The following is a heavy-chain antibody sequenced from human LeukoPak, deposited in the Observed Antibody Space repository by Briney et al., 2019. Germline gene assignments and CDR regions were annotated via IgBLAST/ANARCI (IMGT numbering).Heavy chain of an antibody. CDR1: RFTFTSYG. V-gene: IGHV3-30*02. J-gene: IGHJ4*02. D-gene: IGHD3-10*01. CDR3: AKVSSGSYPWYFDY. CDR2: IRYDGSTK. Sequence: PGGSLRLSCAASRFTFTSYGMHWVRQAPGKGLEGVAFIRYDGSTKYYADSVKGRFTISRDNSKNTLYLQMNSLRAEDTAVYYCAKVSSGSYPWYFDYWGQGTLVTVSS.